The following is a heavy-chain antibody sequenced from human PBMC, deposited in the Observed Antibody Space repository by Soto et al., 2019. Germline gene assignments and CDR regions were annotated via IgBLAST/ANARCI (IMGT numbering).Heavy chain of an antibody. Sequence: SETLSLTCAVSGGSISSGGYSWSWIRQPPGKGLEWIGYIYRSGSTYYNPSLKSRVTISVDRSKNQFSLKLSSVTAADTAVYYCASWRMTFDYWGQGTLVTVSS. CDR2: IYRSGST. J-gene: IGHJ4*02. V-gene: IGHV4-30-2*01. CDR1: GGSISSGGYS. D-gene: IGHD3-3*01. CDR3: ASWRMTFDY.